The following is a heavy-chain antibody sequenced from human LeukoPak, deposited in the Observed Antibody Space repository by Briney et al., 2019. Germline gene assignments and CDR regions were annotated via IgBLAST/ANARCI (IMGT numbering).Heavy chain of an antibody. J-gene: IGHJ4*02. Sequence: PSETLFLTCAVPGGSISTTDFDWAWIRQPPGQGLEWIATISSSGKSYYNPYLMSRVTISVDTSKNQFSLDVTSVTAADRGLFYCARFKGGTGFDYWGRGILVIVS. CDR1: GGSISTTDFD. D-gene: IGHD1-26*01. CDR3: ARFKGGTGFDY. CDR2: ISSSGKS. V-gene: IGHV4-39*01.